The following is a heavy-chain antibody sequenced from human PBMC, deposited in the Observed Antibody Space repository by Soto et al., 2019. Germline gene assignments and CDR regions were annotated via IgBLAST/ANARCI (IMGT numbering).Heavy chain of an antibody. J-gene: IGHJ6*02. CDR1: GGTFSSYA. Sequence: QVQLVQSGAEVKKSGSSVKVSCKASGGTFSSYAISWVRQAPGQGLEWMGGIIPIFGTANYAQKFQGRVTITAYESTSTAYMELSSLRSEDTAVYYCAREEYSSSTDYYYYGMDVWGQGTTVTVSS. V-gene: IGHV1-69*01. D-gene: IGHD6-6*01. CDR2: IIPIFGTA. CDR3: AREEYSSSTDYYYYGMDV.